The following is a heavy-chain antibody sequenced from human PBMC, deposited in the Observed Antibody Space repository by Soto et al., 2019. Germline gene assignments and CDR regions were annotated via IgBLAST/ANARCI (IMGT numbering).Heavy chain of an antibody. CDR1: GFSLSTSGVG. V-gene: IGHV2-5*02. Sequence: SCPTLVNPTQTLTLTCTFSGFSLSTSGVGXGWIRQPPGKALEWLALIYWDDDKRYSPSLKSRLTITKDTSKNQVVLTMTNMDPVDTATYYCAHRNSRIQLWSYDYWGQGTLVTVSS. CDR2: IYWDDDK. D-gene: IGHD5-18*01. J-gene: IGHJ4*02. CDR3: AHRNSRIQLWSYDY.